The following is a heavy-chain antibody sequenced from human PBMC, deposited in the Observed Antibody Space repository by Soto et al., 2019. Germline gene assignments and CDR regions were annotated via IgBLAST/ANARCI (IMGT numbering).Heavy chain of an antibody. Sequence: EVHLVESGGGLVKPGGSLRLSCAASGFSFSSYSMNWVRLAPGKGLEWVSSIGTSGDYIYYADSVKGRFTISRDNAKNSLYLHLNSVRAADTAVYYCARVFSSSWYFDYWGQGTLVTVSS. CDR1: GFSFSSYS. V-gene: IGHV3-21*01. CDR2: IGTSGDYI. D-gene: IGHD6-13*01. J-gene: IGHJ4*02. CDR3: ARVFSSSWYFDY.